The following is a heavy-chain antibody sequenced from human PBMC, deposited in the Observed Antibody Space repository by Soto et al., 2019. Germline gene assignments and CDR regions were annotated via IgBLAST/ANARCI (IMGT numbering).Heavy chain of an antibody. CDR2: INQSGST. CDR1: GGSFSGYY. CDR3: ARGVLMVYVMSHYMDV. V-gene: IGHV4-34*01. D-gene: IGHD2-8*01. Sequence: SETLSLTCAVYGGSFSGYYWRWIRQPPGKGLEWIGEINQSGSTNYNPSLKCRVTISVDTSKNQFSLKLSSVTAADTAVYYCARGVLMVYVMSHYMDVWGKGTTVTVSS. J-gene: IGHJ6*03.